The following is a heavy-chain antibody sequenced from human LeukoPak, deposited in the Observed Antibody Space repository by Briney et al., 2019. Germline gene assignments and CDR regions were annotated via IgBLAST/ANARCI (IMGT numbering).Heavy chain of an antibody. CDR3: AKSGYNYYDSSGYADY. Sequence: ETGGSLRLSCAASGFTFSSDAMSGVRQAPGKGREWVSAISGSGGSTYYADSVKGRFTISRDNSKNTLYLQINRLRAEDTAVYYCAKSGYNYYDSSGYADYWGQGTLVTVSS. V-gene: IGHV3-23*01. J-gene: IGHJ4*02. CDR1: GFTFSSDA. D-gene: IGHD3-22*01. CDR2: ISGSGGST.